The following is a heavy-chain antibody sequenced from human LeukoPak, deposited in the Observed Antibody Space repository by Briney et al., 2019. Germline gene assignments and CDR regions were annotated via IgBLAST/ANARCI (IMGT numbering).Heavy chain of an antibody. CDR1: GGSVNSYY. V-gene: IGHV4-4*07. Sequence: SETLSLTCTVCGGSVNSYYLSWIRQPAGKTLEWIGRIYDGGSTNYNPSLKSRVTMSVDTSKNQISLKLKSVTAADTAVYYCARDSGTSGEVKFDPWGQGALVTVSS. J-gene: IGHJ5*02. CDR3: ARDSGTSGEVKFDP. D-gene: IGHD3-10*01. CDR2: IYDGGST.